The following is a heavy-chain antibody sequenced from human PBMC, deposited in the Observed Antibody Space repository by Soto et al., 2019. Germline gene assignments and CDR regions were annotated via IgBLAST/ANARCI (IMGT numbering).Heavy chain of an antibody. CDR2: IRQDGSEK. Sequence: GGSLRLSCVGSGFTFSSNWMTWVRQAPEKGLEWVGNIRQDGSEKNYVDSVKGRFTISRDNAKNSLYLQMNSLRAEDTAVYYCAREIVVARGASYFVYWGPGTLVTVSS. D-gene: IGHD2-2*01. CDR3: AREIVVARGASYFVY. CDR1: GFTFSSNW. J-gene: IGHJ4*02. V-gene: IGHV3-7*04.